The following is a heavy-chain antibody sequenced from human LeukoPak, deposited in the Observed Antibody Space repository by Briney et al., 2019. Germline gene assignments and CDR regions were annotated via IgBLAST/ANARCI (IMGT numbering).Heavy chain of an antibody. J-gene: IGHJ4*02. Sequence: GESLKISCKGSGYSFTSYWIGWVRQMPGKGLEWMGIIYPGDSDTRYSPSFQGQVTISADKSISTAYLQWSSLKASDTAMYYCARHQYLRIAVAGTGSYDYWGQGTLVTVSS. CDR2: IYPGDSDT. CDR3: ARHQYLRIAVAGTGSYDY. D-gene: IGHD6-19*01. V-gene: IGHV5-51*01. CDR1: GYSFTSYW.